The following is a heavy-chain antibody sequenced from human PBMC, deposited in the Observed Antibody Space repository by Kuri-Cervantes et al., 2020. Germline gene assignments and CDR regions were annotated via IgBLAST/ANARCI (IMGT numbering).Heavy chain of an antibody. Sequence: GSLRLSCTVSGGSVSSGSYHWVWIRQPPGKGLEWIGNIFYSGSTYYNPSLKSRLIISVDTSKNQFSLRLSSVTAADTAVYYCARGSGSYYEARYYFDYWGQGTLVTVSS. J-gene: IGHJ4*02. CDR1: GGSVSSGSYH. V-gene: IGHV4-39*07. D-gene: IGHD1-26*01. CDR3: ARGSGSYYEARYYFDY. CDR2: IFYSGST.